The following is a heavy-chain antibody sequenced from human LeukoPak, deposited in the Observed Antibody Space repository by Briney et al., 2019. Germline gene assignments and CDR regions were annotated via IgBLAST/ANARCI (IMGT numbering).Heavy chain of an antibody. CDR2: IYPGDSDT. CDR3: ARSDYFYFDY. Sequence: GESLKISRQGSGYSFTSYWIGWVRQMPGKGLEWMGIIYPGDSDTRYRPSFQGQVTISADKSISTAYLQWSSLKASDTAMYYCARSDYFYFDYWGQGTLVTVSS. CDR1: GYSFTSYW. J-gene: IGHJ4*02. V-gene: IGHV5-51*01. D-gene: IGHD2/OR15-2a*01.